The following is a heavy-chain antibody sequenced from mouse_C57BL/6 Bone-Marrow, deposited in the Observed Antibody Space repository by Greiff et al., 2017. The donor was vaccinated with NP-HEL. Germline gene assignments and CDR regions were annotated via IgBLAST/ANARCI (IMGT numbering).Heavy chain of an antibody. CDR2: LYPGDGDT. CDR1: GYEFSNYW. Sequence: VMLVESGAELVKPGASVKISCKASGYEFSNYWMNWVKQRPGKGLEWIGQLYPGDGDTNYNGKFKDKATLTADKSSSTAYMQLSRLTSEDSAVYFCARGAYWGQGTLVTVSA. J-gene: IGHJ3*01. CDR3: ARGAY. V-gene: IGHV1-80*01.